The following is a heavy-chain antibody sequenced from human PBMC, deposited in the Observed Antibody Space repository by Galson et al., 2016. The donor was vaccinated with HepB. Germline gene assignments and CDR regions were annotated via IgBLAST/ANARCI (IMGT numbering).Heavy chain of an antibody. D-gene: IGHD3-10*01. J-gene: IGHJ3*02. CDR1: GYSFTTYW. CDR3: ARRSSDAFDI. CDR2: IYPGDSDT. Sequence: QSGAEVKKPGESLKISCKASGYSFTTYWIGWVRQVPGKGLEWVGIIYPGDSDTRYSPSFQGQVTISADKSISAAYLQWNSLKASDTAIYYCARRSSDAFDIWGQGTMVTVSS. V-gene: IGHV5-51*01.